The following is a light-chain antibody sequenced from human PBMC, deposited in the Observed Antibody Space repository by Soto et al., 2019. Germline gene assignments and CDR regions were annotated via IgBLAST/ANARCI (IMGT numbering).Light chain of an antibody. Sequence: IGMTQSPATVSVKTSEIATLCCMASQSVSSNLAWYHHKPGQATRLLIYGASTRATGIPARFSGSGSGTEFTLTINILQSEDFAVYYSQVLNNWLLTSGGGTKVDIK. V-gene: IGKV3-15*01. CDR2: GAS. CDR3: QVLNNWLLT. CDR1: QSVSSN. J-gene: IGKJ4*01.